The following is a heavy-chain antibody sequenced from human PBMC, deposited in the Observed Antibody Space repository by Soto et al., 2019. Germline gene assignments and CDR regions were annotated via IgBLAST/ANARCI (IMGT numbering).Heavy chain of an antibody. J-gene: IGHJ5*02. CDR2: ISGSGGST. CDR1: GFTFSSYA. V-gene: IGHV3-23*01. CDR3: AKGQIVVVVPAPRNCFDP. Sequence: PGGSLRLSCAASGFTFSSYAMSWVRQAPGKGLEWVSAISGSGGSTYYADSVKGRFTISRDNSKNTLYLQMNSLRAEDTAVYYCAKGQIVVVVPAPRNCFDPPGQGLLVTVSS. D-gene: IGHD2-15*01.